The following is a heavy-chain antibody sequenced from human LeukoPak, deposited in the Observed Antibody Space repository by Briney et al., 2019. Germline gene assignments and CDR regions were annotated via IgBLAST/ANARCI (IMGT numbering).Heavy chain of an antibody. Sequence: PSETLSLTCTVSGVSISNSNHYWAWIRQPPGKGLEWIASIYYSGNIYYNPSLKSRVTISVDTSKNQFSLKLSSVTAADTAVYYCARRSFWSDYGYNWFDPWGQGTLVTVSS. J-gene: IGHJ5*02. CDR3: ARRSFWSDYGYNWFDP. CDR1: GVSISNSNHY. CDR2: IYYSGNI. D-gene: IGHD3-3*01. V-gene: IGHV4-39*01.